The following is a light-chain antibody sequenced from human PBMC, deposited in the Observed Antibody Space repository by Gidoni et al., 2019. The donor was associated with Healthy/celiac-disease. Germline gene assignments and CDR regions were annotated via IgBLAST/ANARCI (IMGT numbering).Light chain of an antibody. CDR2: DAS. J-gene: IGKJ4*01. CDR3: QQYDNLTLT. V-gene: IGKV1-33*01. Sequence: DIQITQSPSSLSASVGDRVTITCQASQDISNYLNWYQQKQGKDPKLLIYDASNLEPGVPSRFSGSGSGTDFTFTISSLQPEDIATYYCQQYDNLTLTFGGWTKVEIQ. CDR1: QDISNY.